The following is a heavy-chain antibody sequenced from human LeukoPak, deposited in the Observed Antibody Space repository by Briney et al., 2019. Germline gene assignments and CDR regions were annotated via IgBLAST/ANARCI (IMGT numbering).Heavy chain of an antibody. CDR1: GFTFSSYGM. V-gene: IGHV4-4*02. CDR2: IYHSGST. Sequence: PGGSLRLSCAASGFTFSSYGMSWVRQAPGKGLEWIGEIYHSGSTNYNPSLKSRVTISVDKSKNQFSLKLSSVTAADTAVYYCATHPNSREAFDIWGQGTMVTVSS. J-gene: IGHJ3*02. CDR3: ATHPNSREAFDI.